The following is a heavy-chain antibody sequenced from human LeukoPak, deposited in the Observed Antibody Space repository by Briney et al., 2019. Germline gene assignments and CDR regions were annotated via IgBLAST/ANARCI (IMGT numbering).Heavy chain of an antibody. Sequence: SGGSLRLSCAASGFTFSSYGMHWVRQAPGKALEWVAFIRYDGSNKYYADSVKGRFTISRDNSKNTLYLQMNSLRAEDTAVYYCAKGQAGYFDYWGQGTLVTVSS. CDR3: AKGQAGYFDY. V-gene: IGHV3-30*02. CDR2: IRYDGSNK. D-gene: IGHD6-25*01. J-gene: IGHJ4*02. CDR1: GFTFSSYG.